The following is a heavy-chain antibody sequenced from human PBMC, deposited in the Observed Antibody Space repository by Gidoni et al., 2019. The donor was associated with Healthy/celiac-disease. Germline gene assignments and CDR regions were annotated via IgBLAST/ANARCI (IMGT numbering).Heavy chain of an antibody. J-gene: IGHJ5*02. CDR2: MNPNSGNT. V-gene: IGHV1-8*01. Sequence: QVQLVQSGAEVKKPGASVTVSCKDSGYTFTSYDINWVRKATGQGLEWMGWMNPNSGNTGYAQKFQGRVTMTRNTSISTAYMELSSLRSEDTAVYYCARGKKYSSSWYRNWFDPWGQGTLVTVSS. CDR1: GYTFTSYD. CDR3: ARGKKYSSSWYRNWFDP. D-gene: IGHD6-13*01.